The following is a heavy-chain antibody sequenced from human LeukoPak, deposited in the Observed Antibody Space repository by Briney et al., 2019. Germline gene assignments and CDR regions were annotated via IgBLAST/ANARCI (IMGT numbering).Heavy chain of an antibody. CDR2: IIPIFGTA. CDR1: GGTFSSYA. CDR3: ARATEGRPNYYDSSGYYFY. V-gene: IGHV1-69*13. Sequence: SVKVSCKASGGTFSSYAFSWVRQAPGQGLEWMGGIIPIFGTAKYAQKFQGRVTITADEFTSTAYMELSSLRSEDTAVYFCARATEGRPNYYDSSGYYFYRGQGTLVTVSS. J-gene: IGHJ4*02. D-gene: IGHD3-22*01.